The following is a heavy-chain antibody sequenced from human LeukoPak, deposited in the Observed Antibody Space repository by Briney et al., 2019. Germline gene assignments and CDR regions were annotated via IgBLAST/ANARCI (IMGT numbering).Heavy chain of an antibody. CDR2: ISAYNGNT. J-gene: IGHJ6*02. D-gene: IGHD5-12*01. V-gene: IGHV1-18*01. Sequence: GASVNVSCKASGYTFTSYGISWVRQAPGQGLEWMGWISAYNGNTNYAQKLQGRVTMTTDTSTSTAYMELRSLRSDDTAVYYCAGDLRGYSGYDKYCYYGMDVWGQGTTVTVSS. CDR1: GYTFTSYG. CDR3: AGDLRGYSGYDKYCYYGMDV.